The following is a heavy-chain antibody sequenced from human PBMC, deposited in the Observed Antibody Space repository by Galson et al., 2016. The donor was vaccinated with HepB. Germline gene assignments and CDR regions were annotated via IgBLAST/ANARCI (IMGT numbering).Heavy chain of an antibody. V-gene: IGHV3-23*01. Sequence: SLRLSCAASGFTFSRYAMSWVRQAPGKGLEWVAAISGRSASTYHADSVEGRFTISRDNSKNTLSLQMNSLRVEDTAVYYCAKVLLCSSASCFFGYYYGLDVWGQGTTVTVSS. CDR1: GFTFSRYA. CDR3: AKVLLCSSASCFFGYYYGLDV. D-gene: IGHD2-2*01. J-gene: IGHJ6*02. CDR2: ISGRSAST.